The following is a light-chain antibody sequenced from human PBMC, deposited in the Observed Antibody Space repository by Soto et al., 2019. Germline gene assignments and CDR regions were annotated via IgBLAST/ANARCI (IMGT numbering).Light chain of an antibody. CDR3: MPGTLWPRT. CDR1: QSLVYTNGATY. Sequence: DVVMTHSPLSLPVTLGQPASISCRSSQSLVYTNGATYLNWFQQRPGQSQRRLIYQVSYLDSGVPDRCSGSGSVTDFTRKISGVEDEAVAVYFCMPGTLWPRTFGQGNKLDSK. CDR2: QVS. J-gene: IGKJ1*01. V-gene: IGKV2-30*01.